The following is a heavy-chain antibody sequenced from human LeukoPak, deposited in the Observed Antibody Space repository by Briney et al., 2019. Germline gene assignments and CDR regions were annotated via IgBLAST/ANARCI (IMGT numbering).Heavy chain of an antibody. CDR1: GFTFSGYW. D-gene: IGHD3/OR15-3a*01. CDR3: GRLGQGINWFDS. Sequence: PGGSLRLSCAASGFTFSGYWMHWVRQAPGKGRVWVSRINTDGISTNYADSVKGRFTISRDNAKSTVYLQMNRLRAEDTAVYYCGRLGQGINWFDSWGQGTLVTVSS. J-gene: IGHJ5*01. CDR2: INTDGIST. V-gene: IGHV3-74*01.